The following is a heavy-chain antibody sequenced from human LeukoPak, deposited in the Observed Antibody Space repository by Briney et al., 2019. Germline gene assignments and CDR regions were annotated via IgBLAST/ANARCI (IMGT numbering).Heavy chain of an antibody. CDR1: GYSISSGYY. CDR3: ARDWGYYGSGSYYNVGRFFDY. Sequence: PSETLSLTCTVSGYSISSGYYWGWIRQPPGKGLEWIGGIYHSGDTYYNPSLKSRVTISVDTSNNQFSLKLSSVTAADTAVYYCARDWGYYGSGSYYNVGRFFDYWGQGTLVTVSS. CDR2: IYHSGDT. J-gene: IGHJ4*02. V-gene: IGHV4-38-2*02. D-gene: IGHD3-10*01.